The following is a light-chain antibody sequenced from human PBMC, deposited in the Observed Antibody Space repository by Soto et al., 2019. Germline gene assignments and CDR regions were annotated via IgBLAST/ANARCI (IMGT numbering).Light chain of an antibody. CDR1: QGISSY. V-gene: IGKV1-9*01. J-gene: IGKJ4*01. CDR3: QQVNVYPST. CDR2: DAS. Sequence: IQLTQSPSSLSASVGDIVTITCRASQGISSYLGWYQQKPGKAPNLLIYDASTLHSGVPSRFSGGGSGTDFTLTISSLHPADFATYYCQQVNVYPSTFGGGTKVEIK.